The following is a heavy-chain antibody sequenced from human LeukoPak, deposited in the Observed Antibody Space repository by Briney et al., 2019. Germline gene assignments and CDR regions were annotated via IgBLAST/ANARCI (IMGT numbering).Heavy chain of an antibody. CDR3: ARAAVLRFLEWSGGLYYFDY. D-gene: IGHD3-3*01. J-gene: IGHJ4*02. V-gene: IGHV4-39*01. CDR1: GGSIISSSYY. CDR2: IYYSGST. Sequence: SETLSLTCTVSGGSIISSSYYWGWIRQPPGKGLEWIGSIYYSGSTYYNPSLKSQVTISVDTSKNQFSLKLSSVTAADTAVYYCARAAVLRFLEWSGGLYYFDYWGQGTLVTVSS.